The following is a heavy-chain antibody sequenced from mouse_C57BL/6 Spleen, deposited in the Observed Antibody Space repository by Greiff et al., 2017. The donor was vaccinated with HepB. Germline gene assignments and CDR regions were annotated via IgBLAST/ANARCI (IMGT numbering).Heavy chain of an antibody. J-gene: IGHJ4*01. Sequence: QVQLKQSGAELVKPGASVKLSCKASGYTFTSYWMHWVKQRPGQGLEWIGMIHPNSGSTNYNEKFKSKATLTVDKSSSTAYMQLSSLTSEDSAVYYCARRRTGTEAMDYWGQGTSVTVSS. D-gene: IGHD4-1*01. CDR2: IHPNSGST. CDR3: ARRRTGTEAMDY. V-gene: IGHV1-64*01. CDR1: GYTFTSYW.